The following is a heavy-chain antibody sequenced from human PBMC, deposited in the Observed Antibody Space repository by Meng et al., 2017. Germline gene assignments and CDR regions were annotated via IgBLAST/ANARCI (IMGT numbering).Heavy chain of an antibody. V-gene: IGHV1-69*05. CDR3: ARGYYDFWSGYYGREDWFDP. D-gene: IGHD3-3*01. CDR1: GGTFSSYA. CDR2: IIPIFGTA. J-gene: IGHJ5*02. Sequence: SVKVSCKASGGTFSSYAISWVRQAPGQGLEWMGGIIPIFGTANYAQKFQGRVTITTDESTSTAYMELSSLRSEDTAVYYCARGYYDFWSGYYGREDWFDPWGQGTLVTVSS.